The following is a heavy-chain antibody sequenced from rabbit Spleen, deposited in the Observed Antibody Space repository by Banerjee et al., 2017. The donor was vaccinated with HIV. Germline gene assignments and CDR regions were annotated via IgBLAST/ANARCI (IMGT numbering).Heavy chain of an antibody. D-gene: IGHD8-1*01. V-gene: IGHV1S45*01. CDR1: GFSFSSSYW. Sequence: QQQLVESRGGLVQPEGSLTLTCTASGFSFSSSYWICWVRQAPGKGLEWIACIWTGDSNTHYASWAKGRFTISKTSSTTVTLQMTSLTAADTATYFCARSLYGGIYYWDLWGPGTLVTVS. J-gene: IGHJ4*01. CDR2: IWTGDSNT. CDR3: ARSLYGGIYYWDL.